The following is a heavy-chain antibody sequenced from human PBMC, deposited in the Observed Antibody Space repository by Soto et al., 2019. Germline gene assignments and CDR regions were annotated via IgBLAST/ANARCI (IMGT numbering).Heavy chain of an antibody. Sequence: SETLSLTCTVSGGSISGSTSTDYWAWIRQPPGKGLEWIGYVCNSGRSNYNPSLKSRVTISVDTSKNHLSLQLNSVTAADTAVYYCVNSYCWDAVSCNWFDPWGQRSPVPVSS. CDR2: VCNSGRS. CDR1: GGSISGSTSTDY. D-gene: IGHD2-15*01. J-gene: IGHJ5*02. CDR3: VNSYCWDAVSCNWFDP. V-gene: IGHV4-61*03.